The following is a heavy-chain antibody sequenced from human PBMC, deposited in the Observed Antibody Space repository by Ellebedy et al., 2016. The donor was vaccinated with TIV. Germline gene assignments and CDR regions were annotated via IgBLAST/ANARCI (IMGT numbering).Heavy chain of an antibody. CDR2: ISGSGTTT. J-gene: IGHJ6*02. D-gene: IGHD2-15*01. V-gene: IGHV3-23*01. CDR3: AKAMGGQFYYGMDV. Sequence: GESLKISCAASGFTFSGYGMHWVRQAPGKGLEWVSGISGSGTTTYYMDSVKGRFSISRDNSKNTVYLQLNSLRAEDTAVYFCAKAMGGQFYYGMDVWGQGTTITVSS. CDR1: GFTFSGYG.